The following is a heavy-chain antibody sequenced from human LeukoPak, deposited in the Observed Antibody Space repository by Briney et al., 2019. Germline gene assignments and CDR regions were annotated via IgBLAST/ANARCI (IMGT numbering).Heavy chain of an antibody. V-gene: IGHV3-21*01. J-gene: IGHJ4*02. Sequence: PGGSLRLSCAASGFTFSAYTMNWVRQAPGKGLEWVSSITSDSSYMYYADSVKGRFTISRDNAKNSLCLQMNSLRAEDTAVYYCARDGYTYYYFDSWGQGTLVTVSS. CDR2: ITSDSSYM. CDR1: GFTFSAYT. D-gene: IGHD5-24*01. CDR3: ARDGYTYYYFDS.